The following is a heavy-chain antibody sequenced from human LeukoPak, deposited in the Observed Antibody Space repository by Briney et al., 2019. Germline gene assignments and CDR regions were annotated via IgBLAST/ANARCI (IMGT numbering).Heavy chain of an antibody. CDR3: AKDGRWLQLEYYFDY. CDR2: IGWNSGSI. V-gene: IGHV3-9*01. Sequence: GGSLRLSCAASGFTFDDYAMHWVRQAPGKGLEWVSTIGWNSGSIGYADSVKGRSTISRDNAKSSLYLQMNSLRAEDTAFYYCAKDGRWLQLEYYFDYWGQGTLVTVSS. D-gene: IGHD5-24*01. J-gene: IGHJ4*02. CDR1: GFTFDDYA.